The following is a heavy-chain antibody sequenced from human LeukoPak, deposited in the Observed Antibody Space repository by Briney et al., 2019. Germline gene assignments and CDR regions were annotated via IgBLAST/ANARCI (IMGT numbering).Heavy chain of an antibody. V-gene: IGHV4-34*01. CDR2: INHSGST. J-gene: IGHJ4*02. Sequence: SETLSLTRAVYGGSFSGYYWSWIRQPPGKGLEWIGEINHSGSTNYNPSLKSRVTISVDTSKNQFSLKLSSVTAADTAVYYCAIRRFYRPSTDWGQGTLVTVSS. CDR3: AIRRFYRPSTD. D-gene: IGHD2-8*02. CDR1: GGSFSGYY.